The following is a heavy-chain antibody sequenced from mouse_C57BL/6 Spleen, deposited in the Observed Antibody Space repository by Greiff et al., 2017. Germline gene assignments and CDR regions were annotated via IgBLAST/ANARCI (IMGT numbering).Heavy chain of an antibody. J-gene: IGHJ4*01. CDR1: GYTFTDYY. V-gene: IGHV1-26*01. CDR2: INPNNGGT. D-gene: IGHD1-1*01. CDR3: ARRRFITTVGYAMDY. Sequence: VQLQQSGPELVKPGASVKISCKASGYTFTDYYMNWVKQSHGKSLEWIGDINPNNGGTSYNQKFKGKATLTVDKSSSTAYMELRSLTSEDSAVYYCARRRFITTVGYAMDYWGQGTSVTVSS.